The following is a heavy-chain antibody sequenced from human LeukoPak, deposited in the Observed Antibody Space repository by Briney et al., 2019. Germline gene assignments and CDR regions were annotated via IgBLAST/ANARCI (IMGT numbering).Heavy chain of an antibody. CDR1: GFTFSSYW. CDR3: AKGGYYSPFDY. D-gene: IGHD3-22*01. J-gene: IGHJ4*02. Sequence: GGSLRLSCAASGFTFSSYWMHWVRQAPGKGLVWVSRINSDGSSTSYADSVKGRFTISRDNAKNTLYLQMNSLRAEDTAVYYCAKGGYYSPFDYWGQGTLVTVSS. V-gene: IGHV3-74*01. CDR2: INSDGSST.